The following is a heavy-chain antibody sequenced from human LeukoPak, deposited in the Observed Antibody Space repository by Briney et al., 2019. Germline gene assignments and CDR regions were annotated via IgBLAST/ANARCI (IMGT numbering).Heavy chain of an antibody. V-gene: IGHV3-23*01. CDR1: GFTFSSYA. CDR2: ISGSGGST. D-gene: IGHD4-17*01. J-gene: IGHJ6*02. CDR3: ARDKDYGLYYYYGMDV. Sequence: GGSLRLSCAASGFTFSSYAMNWVRQAPGKGLEWVSSISGSGGSTYYADSVKGRFTISRDNAKNSLYLQMNSLRAEDTAVYYCARDKDYGLYYYYGMDVWGQGTTVTVSS.